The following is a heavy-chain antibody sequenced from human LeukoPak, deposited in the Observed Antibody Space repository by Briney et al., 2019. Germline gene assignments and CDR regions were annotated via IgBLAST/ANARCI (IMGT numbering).Heavy chain of an antibody. Sequence: ASVKVSCKASGYTFTSYYMHWVRQAPGQGLEWMGIINPSGGSTSYAQKFQGGVTMTRDTSTSTVYMELSSLRSEDTAVYYCARDFGLGYYYGSGSYYNELDYWGQGTLVTVSS. V-gene: IGHV1-46*01. CDR1: GYTFTSYY. D-gene: IGHD3-10*01. CDR2: INPSGGST. J-gene: IGHJ4*02. CDR3: ARDFGLGYYYGSGSYYNELDY.